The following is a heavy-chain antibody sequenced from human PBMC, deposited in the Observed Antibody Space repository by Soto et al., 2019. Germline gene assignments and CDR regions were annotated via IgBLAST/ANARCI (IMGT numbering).Heavy chain of an antibody. Sequence: GGSLRLSCAASGFTFSSYDMHWVRQATGKGLEWVSAIGTAGDTYYPGSVKGRFTISRENAKNSLYLQMNSLRAEDTSVYYCARDHHSQVGATGMDVWGQGTTVTVSS. CDR3: ARDHHSQVGATGMDV. J-gene: IGHJ6*02. V-gene: IGHV3-13*01. CDR1: GFTFSSYD. D-gene: IGHD1-26*01. CDR2: IGTAGDT.